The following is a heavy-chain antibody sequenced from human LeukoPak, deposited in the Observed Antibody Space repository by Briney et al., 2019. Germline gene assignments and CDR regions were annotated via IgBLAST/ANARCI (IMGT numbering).Heavy chain of an antibody. CDR3: ARVDGLRGYYYHMDV. J-gene: IGHJ6*03. V-gene: IGHV1-69*13. CDR2: IIPIFGTA. Sequence: ASVKVSCKASGGTLSSYAISWVRQAPGQGLEWMGGIIPIFGTANYAQKFQGRVTITADESTSTAYMELSSLRSEDTAVYYCARVDGLRGYYYHMDVWGKGTTVTISS. D-gene: IGHD4-17*01. CDR1: GGTLSSYA.